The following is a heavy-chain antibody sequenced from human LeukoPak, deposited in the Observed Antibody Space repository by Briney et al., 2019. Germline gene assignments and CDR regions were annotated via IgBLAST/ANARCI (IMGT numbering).Heavy chain of an antibody. CDR3: ARLPYCGGGSCFFDY. J-gene: IGHJ4*02. V-gene: IGHV4-34*01. D-gene: IGHD2-15*01. CDR2: INHSGST. Sequence: PSETLSLTCAVYGGSFSGYYWTWVRQPPGKGLEWIAEINHSGSTNYNPSLRSRVTMSVDTSKYQFSLKLNSVTAADTAVYYCARLPYCGGGSCFFDYWGLGTLVTVTS. CDR1: GGSFSGYY.